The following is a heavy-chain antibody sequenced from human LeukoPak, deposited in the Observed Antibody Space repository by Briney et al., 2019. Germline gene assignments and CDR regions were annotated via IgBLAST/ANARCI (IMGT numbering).Heavy chain of an antibody. V-gene: IGHV3-23*01. CDR2: ISGSGGST. D-gene: IGHD6-13*01. J-gene: IGHJ4*02. CDR1: GFTFSSYA. Sequence: GGSVRLSCAASGFTFSSYAMSWARQAPGKGLEWVSAISGSGGSTYYADSVKGRFTISRDNSKNTLYLQMNSLRAEDTAVYYCAKASLQQLRINYFDYWGQGTLVTVSS. CDR3: AKASLQQLRINYFDY.